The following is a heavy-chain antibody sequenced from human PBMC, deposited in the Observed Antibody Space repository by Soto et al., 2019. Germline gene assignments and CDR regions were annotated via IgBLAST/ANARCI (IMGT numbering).Heavy chain of an antibody. V-gene: IGHV1-69*01. Sequence: QVQLVQSGAEVKKPGSSVKVSCKASGGTFSSYAISWVRQAPGQGLEWMVGIIPIFGTANYAQKFQGRVKINADESTVTDYMELSRMRYEDTAVYYCAALRGTGLQFFWGGANWFDPWGQGTLVTVSS. CDR2: IIPIFGTA. CDR3: AALRGTGLQFFWGGANWFDP. D-gene: IGHD4-4*01. CDR1: GGTFSSYA. J-gene: IGHJ5*02.